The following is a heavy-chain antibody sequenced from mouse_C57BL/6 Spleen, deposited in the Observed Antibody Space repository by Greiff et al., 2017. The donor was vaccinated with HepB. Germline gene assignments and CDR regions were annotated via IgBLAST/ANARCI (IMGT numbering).Heavy chain of an antibody. J-gene: IGHJ2*01. D-gene: IGHD2-5*01. V-gene: IGHV1-50*01. CDR3: ARGVYYSSPGDY. Sequence: VQLQQSGAELVKPGASVKLSCKASGYTFTSYWMQWVKQRPGQGLEWIGEINPSDSYTNYNEKFKGKATLTVDTSYSTAYMQLSSLTSEDSAVYYCARGVYYSSPGDYWGKGTTLTVSS. CDR2: INPSDSYT. CDR1: GYTFTSYW.